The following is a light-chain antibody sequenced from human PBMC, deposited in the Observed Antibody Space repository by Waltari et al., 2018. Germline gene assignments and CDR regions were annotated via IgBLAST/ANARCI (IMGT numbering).Light chain of an antibody. J-gene: IGLJ1*01. Sequence: SYVVTKPPSVSVAPGETATITCGGDNIGTYSVHWYQQKAGQAPVLVIFYDRDRPSGIPDRFSGSNSGNTATLTISRVEAGDEARYYCHVWHPHVDPGVFGTGTEVTVL. V-gene: IGLV3-21*04. CDR1: NIGTYS. CDR3: HVWHPHVDPGV. CDR2: YDR.